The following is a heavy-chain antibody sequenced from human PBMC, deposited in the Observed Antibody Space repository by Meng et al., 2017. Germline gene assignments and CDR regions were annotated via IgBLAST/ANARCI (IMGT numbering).Heavy chain of an antibody. J-gene: IGHJ5*02. CDR2: INHSGST. CDR1: GGSFSGYY. V-gene: IGHV4-34*01. CDR3: ARGRRIAVYKVFDP. Sequence: VQLQQWVAGLLKPSEALSLTVAVYGGSFSGYYWSWIRQPPGKGLGWIGEINHSGSTNYNPSLKSRVTISVDTSKNQFSLKLSSVTAADTAVYYCARGRRIAVYKVFDPWGQGTLVTVSS. D-gene: IGHD6-19*01.